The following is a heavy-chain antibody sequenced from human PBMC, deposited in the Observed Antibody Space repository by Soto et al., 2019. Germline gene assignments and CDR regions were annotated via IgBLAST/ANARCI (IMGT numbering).Heavy chain of an antibody. CDR2: ITGSGFDS. CDR1: GFTFSNYD. D-gene: IGHD3-22*01. CDR3: AKGSSCSRPYYFDA. Sequence: EVQLLESGGGLVQPGGSLRLSCVGSGFTFSNYDMSWVSKAPGKGLDWFSAITGSGFDSYYADSVKGRFTNSRDNYRDTVYMQMNNLSAEDTAIYYCAKGSSCSRPYYFDAWGRGTLLSVSS. J-gene: IGHJ4*02. V-gene: IGHV3-23*01.